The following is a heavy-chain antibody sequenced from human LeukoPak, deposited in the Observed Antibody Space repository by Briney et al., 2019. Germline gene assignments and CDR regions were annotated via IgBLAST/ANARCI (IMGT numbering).Heavy chain of an antibody. V-gene: IGHV4-59*01. CDR3: ARDSYSSGWYDGAFDI. Sequence: KASETLSLTCTVSGVSLSSYSWSWIRQPPGKGLEWIGYIYYSGSTNYNPSLKSRVTISVDTSKNQFSLKLTSVTAADTAVYYCARDSYSSGWYDGAFDIWGQGTMVTVSS. CDR2: IYYSGST. CDR1: GVSLSSYS. J-gene: IGHJ3*02. D-gene: IGHD6-19*01.